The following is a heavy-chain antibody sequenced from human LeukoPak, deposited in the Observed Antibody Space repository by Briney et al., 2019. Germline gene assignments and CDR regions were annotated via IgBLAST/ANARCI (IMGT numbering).Heavy chain of an antibody. D-gene: IGHD5-24*01. CDR3: ARSTKTGGGYNYLAFDY. J-gene: IGHJ4*02. Sequence: PGGSLRLSCAASGFTFSDYWMHWVRQAPGKGLVWVSRISSDGSRVTYADSVKGRFTISRDNAKNTLYLQMSSLRAEDTAVYYCARSTKTGGGYNYLAFDYWGQGTLVTVSS. CDR1: GFTFSDYW. V-gene: IGHV3-74*01. CDR2: ISSDGSRV.